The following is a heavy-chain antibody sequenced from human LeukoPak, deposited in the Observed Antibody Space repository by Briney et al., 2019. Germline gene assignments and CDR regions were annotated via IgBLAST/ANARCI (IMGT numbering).Heavy chain of an antibody. CDR3: ARQPSYEFWSGQFDN. CDR1: GFTFSNSA. J-gene: IGHJ4*02. CDR2: LSSDGNQK. D-gene: IGHD3-3*01. Sequence: GGSLRLSCSASGFTFSNSAMHWVRQAPGKGLEWVAALSSDGNQKYYADFVQGRFLIFRDNSNDTLYLEMKSLRPEDTAVLYCARQPSYEFWSGQFDNWGQGTLVTVSS. V-gene: IGHV3-30*04.